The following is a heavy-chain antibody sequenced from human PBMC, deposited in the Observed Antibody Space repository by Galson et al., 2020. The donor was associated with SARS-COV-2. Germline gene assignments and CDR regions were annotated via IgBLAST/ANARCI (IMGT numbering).Heavy chain of an antibody. J-gene: IGHJ3*02. CDR3: ARENYYGSVRDPSLKARAFDI. V-gene: IGHV4-31*03. Sequence: ASETLSLTCTVSGGSISSGGYYWSWIRQHPGKGLEWIGYIYYSGSTYYNPSLKSRVTISVDTPKNHFSLKLSSVTAADTAVYYCARENYYGSVRDPSLKARAFDIWGQGTMVTVSS. CDR2: IYYSGST. D-gene: IGHD3-10*01. CDR1: GGSISSGGYY.